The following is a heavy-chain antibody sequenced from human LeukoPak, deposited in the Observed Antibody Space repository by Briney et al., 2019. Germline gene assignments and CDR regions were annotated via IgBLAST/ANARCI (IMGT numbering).Heavy chain of an antibody. Sequence: GGSLRLSCAASGFPFSTYGMHWVRQAPGKGLEGVAVIWYDGSNKYYGDSVKGRFTISRDNSKKTLYLQMNSLRVEDTAVYYCARGDGYNDAEYLQHWGQGTLVTVS. J-gene: IGHJ1*01. CDR3: ARGDGYNDAEYLQH. CDR2: IWYDGSNK. CDR1: GFPFSTYG. D-gene: IGHD5-24*01. V-gene: IGHV3-33*01.